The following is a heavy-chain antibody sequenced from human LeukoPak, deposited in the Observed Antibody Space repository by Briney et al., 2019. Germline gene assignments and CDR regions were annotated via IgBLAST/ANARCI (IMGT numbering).Heavy chain of an antibody. CDR2: INHSGST. J-gene: IGHJ5*02. Sequence: SETLSLTCAVYGGSFSGYYWSWIRQPPGKGLEWIGEINHSGSTNYNPSLKSRVTISVDTSKNQFSLKLSSVTAADTAVYYCARGYSSSSGGDWFDPWGQGTLVTVSS. CDR1: GGSFSGYY. D-gene: IGHD6-6*01. V-gene: IGHV4-34*01. CDR3: ARGYSSSSGGDWFDP.